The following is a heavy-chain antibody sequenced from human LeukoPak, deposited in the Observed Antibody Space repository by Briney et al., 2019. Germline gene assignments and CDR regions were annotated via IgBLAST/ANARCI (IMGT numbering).Heavy chain of an antibody. D-gene: IGHD2-2*01. J-gene: IGHJ4*02. CDR2: IKQDGSEK. V-gene: IGHV3-7*01. CDR3: ARAYQLLFDDTHFEY. Sequence: GGSLRLSCAASGFTFSSYWMSWVRQAPGKGLEWVANIKQDGSEKYYVDSVKGRFTISRDNAKKSLYLQMNSLRAEDTAVSYCARAYQLLFDDTHFEYWGQGTLVTVSS. CDR1: GFTFSSYW.